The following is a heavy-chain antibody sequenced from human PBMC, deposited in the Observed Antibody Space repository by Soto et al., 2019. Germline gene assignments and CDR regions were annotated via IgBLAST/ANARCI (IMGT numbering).Heavy chain of an antibody. Sequence: SETLSLTCAVSAGSISTTNWYVWVRQPPGMGLEWIGEIYHTGTTTYNPSLKSRVTMSVDTSKNQFSLRLSFVTAADTAVYYCATPSGSAYGLDVWGPGATVTAP. V-gene: IGHV4-4*02. CDR1: AGSISTTNW. CDR2: IYHTGTT. J-gene: IGHJ6*02. CDR3: ATPSGSAYGLDV. D-gene: IGHD3-10*01.